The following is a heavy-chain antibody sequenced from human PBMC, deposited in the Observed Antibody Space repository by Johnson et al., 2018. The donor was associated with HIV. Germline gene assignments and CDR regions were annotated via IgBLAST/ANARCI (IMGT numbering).Heavy chain of an antibody. CDR1: ASGSAFTFSAFA. CDR3: ARAPGGWLRPDAFDI. CDR2: IRDSGGNT. V-gene: IGHV3-23*04. Sequence: VQLVESGGGFVQPGGSLRLSCAASASGSAFTFSAFAMSWVRQAPGKGLECVSSIRDSGGNTYYADSVKGRFTISRDNSKNTLYLQMGSLRAEDMAVYYCARAPGGWLRPDAFDIWGQGTMVTVSS. D-gene: IGHD5-12*01. J-gene: IGHJ3*02.